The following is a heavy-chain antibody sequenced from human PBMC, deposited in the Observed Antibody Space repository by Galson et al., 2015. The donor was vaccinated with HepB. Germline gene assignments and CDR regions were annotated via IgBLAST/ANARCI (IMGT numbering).Heavy chain of an antibody. J-gene: IGHJ5*01. CDR1: GFGFDTHA. CDR3: AKGYGLFDS. Sequence: SLRLSCAASGFGFDTHAMSWVRQAPGKGLEWISGVSGNGDSTFYGESVKGRFTVSRDNSKNILFLQMNSLRAEDTGLYFCAKGYGLFDSWGQGTLVAVSS. V-gene: IGHV3-23*01. CDR2: VSGNGDST. D-gene: IGHD5-18*01.